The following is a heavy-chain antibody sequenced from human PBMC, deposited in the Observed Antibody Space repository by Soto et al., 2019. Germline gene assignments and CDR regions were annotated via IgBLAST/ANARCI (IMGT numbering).Heavy chain of an antibody. CDR2: INAGNGNT. Sequence: QVQLVQSGAEVKKPGASLKVSCKASGYTFTSYAMHWVRQAPGQRLEWMGWINAGNGNTKYSQKFQGRVTITRDTSARTAYMELSSLRSEDTAVYYCARGSSGWYYWYFDLWGRGTLVTVSS. J-gene: IGHJ2*01. V-gene: IGHV1-3*01. CDR3: ARGSSGWYYWYFDL. CDR1: GYTFTSYA. D-gene: IGHD6-19*01.